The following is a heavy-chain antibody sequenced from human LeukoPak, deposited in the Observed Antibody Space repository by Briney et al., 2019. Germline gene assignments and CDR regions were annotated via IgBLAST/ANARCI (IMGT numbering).Heavy chain of an antibody. CDR2: INWSGGST. Sequence: TGGSLRLSCTASGFAFDEHGMSWVGQFAGKGLERASGINWSGGSTVYADHLRGRFTISRDNAKNSLYLQMDSLRAEDTALYYCARAPITSPFYFDYWGQGTLVTVSS. J-gene: IGHJ4*02. V-gene: IGHV3-20*04. CDR1: GFAFDEHG. D-gene: IGHD2-2*01. CDR3: ARAPITSPFYFDY.